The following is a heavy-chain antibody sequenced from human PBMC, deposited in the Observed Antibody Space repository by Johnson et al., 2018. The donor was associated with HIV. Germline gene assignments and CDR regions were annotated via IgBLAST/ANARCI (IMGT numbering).Heavy chain of an antibody. CDR2: GSNK. CDR3: AKDMGYGGNPGAFDI. J-gene: IGHJ3*02. D-gene: IGHD4-23*01. Sequence: GSNKYYADSVKGRFTISRDNSKNTLYLRMNGLRAEDTALYYCAKDMGYGGNPGAFDIWGQGTMVTVSS. V-gene: IGHV3-30*02.